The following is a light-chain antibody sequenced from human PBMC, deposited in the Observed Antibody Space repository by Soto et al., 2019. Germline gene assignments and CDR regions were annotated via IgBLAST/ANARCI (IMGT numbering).Light chain of an antibody. Sequence: QSVLTQPPSVSAAPGQKVTISCSGSSSNIGNNYVSWYQQLPGTAPKLLIYDNNKRPSGFPDRFSGSKSGTSATLGITGLQTGDEADYYCGTWDSSLSASYVFGTGTKLTVL. CDR1: SSNIGNNY. V-gene: IGLV1-51*01. CDR2: DNN. J-gene: IGLJ1*01. CDR3: GTWDSSLSASYV.